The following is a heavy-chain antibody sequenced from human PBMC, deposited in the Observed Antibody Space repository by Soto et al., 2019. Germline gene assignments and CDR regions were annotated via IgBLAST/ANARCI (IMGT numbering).Heavy chain of an antibody. J-gene: IGHJ4*02. Sequence: QVQLQESGPGLVKPSGTLSLTCAVSGGSISSSNGWSWVRQPPGKGREWIGAIYHSGITNDNPSLKRRVTISVDKSKNQFSLKLSSVSAADTAVYYCARAAMGGSSSPFDYWGQGTLVTVSS. CDR1: GGSISSSNG. D-gene: IGHD6-13*01. CDR2: IYHSGIT. V-gene: IGHV4-4*02. CDR3: ARAAMGGSSSPFDY.